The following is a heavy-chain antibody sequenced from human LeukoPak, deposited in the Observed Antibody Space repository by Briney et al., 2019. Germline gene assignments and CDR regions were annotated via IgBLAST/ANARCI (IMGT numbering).Heavy chain of an antibody. J-gene: IGHJ6*03. CDR2: IYTSGRT. D-gene: IGHD3-3*01. CDR3: ARSFWSGYYTGFLYYYYYYMDV. V-gene: IGHV4-4*07. Sequence: KPAETLSLTCTVSGGSISIYYWSWIRQPAGKGLEWIGRIYTSGRTNYSPSLKSRVTMSVDTSKNQFSLKLSSVTAADTAVYYCARSFWSGYYTGFLYYYYYYMDVWGKGTTVTVSS. CDR1: GGSISIYY.